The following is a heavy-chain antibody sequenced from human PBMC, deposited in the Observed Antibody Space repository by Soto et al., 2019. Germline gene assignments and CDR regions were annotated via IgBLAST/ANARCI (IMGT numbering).Heavy chain of an antibody. V-gene: IGHV1-69*13. Sequence: ASVKVSCKASGGTFSSYAISWVRQAPGQGLEWMGGVIPIFGTANYAQKFQGRVTITADESTSTAYMELSSLRSEDTAVYYCARERKDGGNFDYWGQGTLVTVSS. J-gene: IGHJ4*02. D-gene: IGHD2-15*01. CDR2: VIPIFGTA. CDR3: ARERKDGGNFDY. CDR1: GGTFSSYA.